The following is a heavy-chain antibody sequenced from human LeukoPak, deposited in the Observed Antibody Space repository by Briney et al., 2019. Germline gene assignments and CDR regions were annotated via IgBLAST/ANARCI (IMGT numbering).Heavy chain of an antibody. CDR2: IKQDGSEK. Sequence: GGSLRLSCAASGFTFSSYWMSWVRQAPGKGLEWVANIKQDGSEKYYVDSVKGRFTISRDNAKNSLYLQMNSLRAEDTAVYYCARDPSLVGATMVDYWGQGTLVTVSS. D-gene: IGHD1-26*01. CDR3: ARDPSLVGATMVDY. V-gene: IGHV3-7*01. J-gene: IGHJ4*02. CDR1: GFTFSSYW.